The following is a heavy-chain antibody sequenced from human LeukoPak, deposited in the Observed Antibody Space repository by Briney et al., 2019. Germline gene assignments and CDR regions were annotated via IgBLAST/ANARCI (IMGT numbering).Heavy chain of an antibody. CDR2: IKQGGREE. Sequence: PGGSLRLSCVASEFIFSDYWMSWVRQAPGKGLEWVANIKQGGREEKYVSSVKGRFAISRDDAKSTLYLQMDSLSGDDTAVYYCARDNGGWFDTWSRGTLVTVSS. J-gene: IGHJ5*02. CDR1: EFIFSDYW. D-gene: IGHD3-10*01. CDR3: ARDNGGWFDT. V-gene: IGHV3-7*03.